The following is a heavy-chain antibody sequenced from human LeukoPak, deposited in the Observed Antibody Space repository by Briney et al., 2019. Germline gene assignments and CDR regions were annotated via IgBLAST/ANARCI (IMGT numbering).Heavy chain of an antibody. CDR1: GGSVSSGSYY. Sequence: SETLSLTCTVSGGSVSSGSYYWSWIRQPPGKGLEWIGYIYFTGSTNYNPSLKSRVTTSVDTSKNQFSLKLTSVTAADTAVYYCARHDLDCSGGRCYPNYFDHWGQGTLVTVSS. CDR3: ARHDLDCSGGRCYPNYFDH. V-gene: IGHV4-61*01. J-gene: IGHJ4*02. CDR2: IYFTGST. D-gene: IGHD2-15*01.